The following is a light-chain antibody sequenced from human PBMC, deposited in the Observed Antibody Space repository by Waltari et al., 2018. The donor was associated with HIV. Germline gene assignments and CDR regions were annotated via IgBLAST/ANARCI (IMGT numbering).Light chain of an antibody. Sequence: DIVMTQSPDSLVVSLGERATISCKSSQSVLYSSNNKNYLAWYQQKPGQPPKLLIYWASTRESGVPDRCSGSGSGTDFTLTISSLQAEDVAVYYCQQYYSTPWTFGQGTKVEIK. J-gene: IGKJ1*01. V-gene: IGKV4-1*01. CDR1: QSVLYSSNNKNY. CDR2: WAS. CDR3: QQYYSTPWT.